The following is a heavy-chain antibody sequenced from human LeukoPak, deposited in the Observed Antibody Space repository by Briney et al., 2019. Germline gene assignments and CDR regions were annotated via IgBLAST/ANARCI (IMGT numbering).Heavy chain of an antibody. J-gene: IGHJ4*02. V-gene: IGHV3-23*01. Sequence: PGGSLRLSCAASGFTFSSYAMTWVRQAPGKGLEWVSAISGSGGSTYYADSVKGRFTISRDNSKNTLYLQMNSLRAEDTAVYYCAMHPRQHRWLGYWGQGTLVTVSS. CDR3: AMHPRQHRWLGY. CDR2: ISGSGGST. D-gene: IGHD5-24*01. CDR1: GFTFSSYA.